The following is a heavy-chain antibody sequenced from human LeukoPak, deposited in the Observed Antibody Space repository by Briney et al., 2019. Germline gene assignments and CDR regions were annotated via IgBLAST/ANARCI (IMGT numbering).Heavy chain of an antibody. J-gene: IGHJ4*02. V-gene: IGHV1-18*01. Sequence: ASVKVSCKASGYTFTSYGISWVRQAPGQGLEWMGWISAYNGNTNYAQKLQGKVTMTTDTSTSTAYMELRSLRSDDTAVYYCARVGYSSSSPPPDDYWGQGTLVTVSS. D-gene: IGHD6-13*01. CDR2: ISAYNGNT. CDR3: ARVGYSSSSPPPDDY. CDR1: GYTFTSYG.